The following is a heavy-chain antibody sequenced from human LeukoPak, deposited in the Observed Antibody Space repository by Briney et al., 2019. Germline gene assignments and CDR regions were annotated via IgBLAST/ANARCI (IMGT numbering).Heavy chain of an antibody. CDR2: IYTSGST. J-gene: IGHJ4*02. CDR3: ASGDYDYVWGSYRYRDFDY. Sequence: PSETLSLTCAVYGGSFSGYYWSWIRQPAGKGLEWIGRIYTSGSTNYNPSLKSRVTMSVDTSKNQFSLKLSSVTAADTAVYYCASGDYDYVWGSYRYRDFDYWGQGTLVTVSS. D-gene: IGHD3-16*02. CDR1: GGSFSGYY. V-gene: IGHV4-59*10.